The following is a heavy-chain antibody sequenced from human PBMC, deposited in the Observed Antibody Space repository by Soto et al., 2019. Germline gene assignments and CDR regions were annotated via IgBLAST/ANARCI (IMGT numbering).Heavy chain of an antibody. V-gene: IGHV4-30-2*01. Sequence: QLQLQESGSGLVKPSQTLSLTCAVSGGSISSGGYSWSWIRQPPGKVLEWIGYIYHSGNTYYNPYLKSRVTISVDRSKNQFSLNLTSVTAADTAMYYCARGDYGPYYFDYWGQGTLVTVSS. CDR3: ARGDYGPYYFDY. CDR1: GGSISSGGYS. J-gene: IGHJ4*02. CDR2: IYHSGNT. D-gene: IGHD4-17*01.